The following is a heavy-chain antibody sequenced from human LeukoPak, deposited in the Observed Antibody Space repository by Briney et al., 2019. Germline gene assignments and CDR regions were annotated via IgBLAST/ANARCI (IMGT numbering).Heavy chain of an antibody. V-gene: IGHV3-30*02. Sequence: GGSLRLSCAASGFTFSSYGMHWVRQAPGKGLEWVAFIRYDGSNKYYADSVKGRFTISRDNSKNTLYLQMNSLRAEDTAVYYCAKDPPNWMGXFDXWGQXXMVTX. J-gene: IGHJ3*01. CDR2: IRYDGSNK. D-gene: IGHD1-1*01. CDR1: GFTFSSYG. CDR3: AKDPPNWMGXFDX.